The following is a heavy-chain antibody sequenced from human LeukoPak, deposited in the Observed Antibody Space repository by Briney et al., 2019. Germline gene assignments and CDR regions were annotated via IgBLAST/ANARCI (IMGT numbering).Heavy chain of an antibody. Sequence: GGSLRLSCAASGFTFSSYRMNWVRQAPGKGLEWVSSISSSSSYIYYADSVKGRFTISRDNAKNSLYLQMNSLRAEDTAVYYCARQYYDILTGYYKPGDYFDYWGQGTLVTVSS. D-gene: IGHD3-9*01. CDR1: GFTFSSYR. V-gene: IGHV3-21*01. J-gene: IGHJ4*02. CDR2: ISSSSSYI. CDR3: ARQYYDILTGYYKPGDYFDY.